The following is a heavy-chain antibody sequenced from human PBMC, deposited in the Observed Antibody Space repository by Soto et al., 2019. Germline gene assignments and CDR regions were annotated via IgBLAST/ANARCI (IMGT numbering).Heavy chain of an antibody. V-gene: IGHV1-69*13. CDR1: GGTFSSYA. Sequence: SVKVSCKASGGTFSSYAISWVRQAPGQGLEWMGGIIPIFGTANYAQKFQGRVTITADESTSTAYMELSSLRSEDTAVYYCARDVDTAMVSGGFWFDPWGQGTLVTVSS. CDR2: IIPIFGTA. D-gene: IGHD5-18*01. J-gene: IGHJ5*02. CDR3: ARDVDTAMVSGGFWFDP.